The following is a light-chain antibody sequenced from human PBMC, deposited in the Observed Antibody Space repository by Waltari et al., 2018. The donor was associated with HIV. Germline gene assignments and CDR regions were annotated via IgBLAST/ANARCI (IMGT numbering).Light chain of an antibody. Sequence: QSALTQPPSASGSRGQSVTISCTGTSSDVGAYNYVSWYQQYPGMAPKLIIYEVNKAALAVSDRFSGSKSGNTASLTVSVLQAEDEADFDCSSYAGSAVVFGGGTKLTVL. J-gene: IGLJ2*01. CDR3: SSYAGSAVV. CDR2: EVN. CDR1: SSDVGAYNY. V-gene: IGLV2-8*01.